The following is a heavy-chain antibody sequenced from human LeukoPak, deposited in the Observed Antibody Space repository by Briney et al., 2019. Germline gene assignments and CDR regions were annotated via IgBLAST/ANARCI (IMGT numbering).Heavy chain of an antibody. D-gene: IGHD1-26*01. CDR2: ISSSSSYI. J-gene: IGHJ4*02. Sequence: GGSLRLSCAASGFTFSSYSMNWVRQAPGKGLEWVSSISSSSSYIYYADSVKGRFTISRDNAKNSLYLQMNSLRAEDTAVYYCARGAIVGANFDYWGQGTLVTVSS. V-gene: IGHV3-21*01. CDR3: ARGAIVGANFDY. CDR1: GFTFSSYS.